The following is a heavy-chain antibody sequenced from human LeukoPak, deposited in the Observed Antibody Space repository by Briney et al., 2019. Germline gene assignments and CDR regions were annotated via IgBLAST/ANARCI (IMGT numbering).Heavy chain of an antibody. CDR2: ISSNGGST. CDR1: GFTFSSYA. Sequence: GGSLRLSCAASGFTFSSYAMHWVRQAPGKGLEYVSAISSNGGSTYYANSVKGRFTISRDNAKESLYLQMNDLRVEDTAVYFCRGTRTTIFAYFMDVWGKGTTVTVSS. V-gene: IGHV3-64*01. CDR3: RGTRTTIFAYFMDV. D-gene: IGHD3-3*02. J-gene: IGHJ6*03.